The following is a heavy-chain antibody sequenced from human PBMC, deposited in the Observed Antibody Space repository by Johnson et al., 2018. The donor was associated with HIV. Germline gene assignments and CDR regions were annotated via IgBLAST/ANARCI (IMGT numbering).Heavy chain of an antibody. D-gene: IGHD1-26*01. CDR3: ATLSGSYYAFDI. V-gene: IGHV3-33*01. J-gene: IGHJ3*02. CDR1: GFTFSTYG. CDR2: IWYDGSNK. Sequence: QVQLVESGGGVVQPGRSLRLSCAASGFTFSTYGMHWVRQAPGNGLEWLAVIWYDGSNKYYADSVKGRFTISRDNSKFTLYLQMNSLRAEDTAVYYCATLSGSYYAFDIWGQGTMVTVSS.